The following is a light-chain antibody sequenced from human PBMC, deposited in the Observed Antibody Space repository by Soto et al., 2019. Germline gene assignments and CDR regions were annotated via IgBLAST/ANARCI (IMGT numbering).Light chain of an antibody. CDR1: QSINTF. CDR3: QQTYTCRPGT. J-gene: IGKJ1*01. CDR2: GAS. V-gene: IGKV1-39*01. Sequence: DIQMTQSPSSLSASVGDRVTITCRASQSINTFLNWYQQRPGKAPNLLIYGASNLQSGVPSRFSGSGSGTDVTLTISSRQHEDVVTSYCQQTYTCRPGTFGRGTKVEIK.